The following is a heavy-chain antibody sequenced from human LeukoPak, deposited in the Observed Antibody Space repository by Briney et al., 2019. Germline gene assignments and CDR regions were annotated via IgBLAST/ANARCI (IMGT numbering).Heavy chain of an antibody. CDR3: ASYYYDSSGYYGAVGY. Sequence: PSETLSLTCSVSGDSISDYFWSWIRQPPGKGLEWIGYIYYSGSTNYNPSLKSRVTISVDTSKNQFSLKLSSVTAADTAVYYCASYYYDSSGYYGAVGYWGQGTLVTVSS. V-gene: IGHV4-59*01. J-gene: IGHJ4*02. D-gene: IGHD3-22*01. CDR1: GDSISDYF. CDR2: IYYSGST.